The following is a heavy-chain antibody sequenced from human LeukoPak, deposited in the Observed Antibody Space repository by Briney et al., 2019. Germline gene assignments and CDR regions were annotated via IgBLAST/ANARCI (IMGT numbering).Heavy chain of an antibody. D-gene: IGHD2-15*01. CDR1: GFTFSNYA. J-gene: IGHJ4*02. V-gene: IGHV3-23*01. CDR3: AKGTKLAVAANNYFGY. CDR2: ISGSGGAT. Sequence: GGSLRLSCAASGFTFSNYAINWVRQAPGKGLEWVSIISGSGGATYYADSVKGRFTISRDNSKNTLYLQMNSLRAEDTAVYYCAKGTKLAVAANNYFGYWGQGTLLTVSS.